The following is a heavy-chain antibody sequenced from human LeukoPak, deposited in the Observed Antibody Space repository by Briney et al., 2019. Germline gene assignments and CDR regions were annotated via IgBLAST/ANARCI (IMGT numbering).Heavy chain of an antibody. D-gene: IGHD6-6*01. Sequence: GGSLRLSCAASGFTFSSYSMNWVRQAPGKGLEWVSSISSSSSYIYYADSVKGRFTISRDNSKNTLYLQMNSLRAEDTAVYYCARSVGSSYHYYYYYMDVWGKGTTVTVSS. CDR2: ISSSSSYI. J-gene: IGHJ6*03. CDR3: ARSVGSSYHYYYYYMDV. V-gene: IGHV3-21*04. CDR1: GFTFSSYS.